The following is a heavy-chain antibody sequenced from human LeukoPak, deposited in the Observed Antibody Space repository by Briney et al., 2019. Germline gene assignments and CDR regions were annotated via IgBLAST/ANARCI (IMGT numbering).Heavy chain of an antibody. CDR2: IYYTGRN. V-gene: IGHV4-39*01. J-gene: IGHJ3*02. D-gene: IGHD4-17*01. CDR1: GGSISSSSHY. Sequence: SETLSLTCTVSGGSISSSSHYWGWIRQPPGRGLEWIGSIYYTGRNYYNPSLKNRVTISVDTSKNQFSLKLSSVTAADTAVYYCARSYGVDAFDIWGQGTMVTVSS. CDR3: ARSYGVDAFDI.